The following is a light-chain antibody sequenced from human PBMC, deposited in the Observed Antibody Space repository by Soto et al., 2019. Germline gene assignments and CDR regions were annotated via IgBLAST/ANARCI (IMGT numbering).Light chain of an antibody. CDR3: QQYNTWRSIT. Sequence: EIVMTQSPATLSVSPGERATLSCRASQSISARLGWYQQRPGQAPRLLIYGGSNRATGVPARFSGSGSGTEFTLTICSLQSEDFAVYYCQQYNTWRSITFGQGTRLEIK. CDR2: GGS. V-gene: IGKV3-15*01. CDR1: QSISAR. J-gene: IGKJ5*01.